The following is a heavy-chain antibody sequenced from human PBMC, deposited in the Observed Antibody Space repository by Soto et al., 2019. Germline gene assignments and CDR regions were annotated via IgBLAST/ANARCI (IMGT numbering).Heavy chain of an antibody. CDR3: ASNSLINWFDP. J-gene: IGHJ5*02. CDR2: ISSSGSTI. Sequence: PGGSLRLCCAASGFTFSDYYMSWIRQAPGKGLEWVSYISSSGSTIYYADSVKGRFTISRDNAKNSLYLQMNSLRAEDTAVYYCASNSLINWFDPWGQGTLVTVSS. D-gene: IGHD6-13*01. V-gene: IGHV3-11*01. CDR1: GFTFSDYY.